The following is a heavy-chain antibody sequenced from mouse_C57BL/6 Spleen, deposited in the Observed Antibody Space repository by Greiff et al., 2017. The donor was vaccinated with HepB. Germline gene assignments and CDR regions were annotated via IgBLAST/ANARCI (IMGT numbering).Heavy chain of an antibody. J-gene: IGHJ4*01. D-gene: IGHD2-1*01. CDR3: ATLYYKGAMDY. CDR1: GYTFTDHT. V-gene: IGHV1-78*01. Sequence: VQLQQSDAELVKPGASVKISCKVSGYTFTDHTIHWMKQRPEQGLEWIGYIYPRDGSTKYNEKVKVQATLPADKSASTAYMQLNILTSADAAVYFCATLYYKGAMDYWGQGTSVTVAS. CDR2: IYPRDGST.